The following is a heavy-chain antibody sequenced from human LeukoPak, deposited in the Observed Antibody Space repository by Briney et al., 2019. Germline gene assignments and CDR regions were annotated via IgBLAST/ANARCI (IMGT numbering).Heavy chain of an antibody. CDR3: ARVEGGI. J-gene: IGHJ3*02. V-gene: IGHV4-59*01. Sequence: PSETLSLTCTVSGGSISSYYWSWIRQPPGKGLEWIGYICYSGSTNYSPSLKSRVTISVDTSKNQFSLTLSSVTAADTAVYYCARVEGGIWGQGTMVTVSS. CDR2: ICYSGST. CDR1: GGSISSYY. D-gene: IGHD3-16*01.